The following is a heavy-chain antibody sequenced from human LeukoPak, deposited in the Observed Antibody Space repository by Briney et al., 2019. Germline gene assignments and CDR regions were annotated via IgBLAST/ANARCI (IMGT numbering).Heavy chain of an antibody. D-gene: IGHD6-19*01. Sequence: GSSVKVSRKASGGTFSSYAISWVRQAPGQGLEWMGGIIPIFGTANYAQKFQGRVTITADESTSTAYMELSSLRSEDTAVYYCARTGWHLPTTNYYGMDVWGQGTTVTVSS. CDR2: IIPIFGTA. CDR1: GGTFSSYA. V-gene: IGHV1-69*01. J-gene: IGHJ6*02. CDR3: ARTGWHLPTTNYYGMDV.